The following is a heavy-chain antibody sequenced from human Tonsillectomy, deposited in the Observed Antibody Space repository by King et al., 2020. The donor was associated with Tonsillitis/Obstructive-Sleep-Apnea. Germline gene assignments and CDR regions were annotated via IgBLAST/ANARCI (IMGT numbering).Heavy chain of an antibody. D-gene: IGHD3-10*01. J-gene: IGHJ4*02. V-gene: IGHV3-7*04. CDR2: IKQDGSEE. Sequence: VQLVESGGGLVQPGGSLRLSCTASRFIFSNYWMSWVRQAPGKGLEWGANIKQDGSEEYYVDSVKGRFAISRDNAKKSLFLQMNSLRAEDTAVYYCARDNYYGSGSYYKAPNLNYFDYWGQGTLVTVSS. CDR1: RFIFSNYW. CDR3: ARDNYYGSGSYYKAPNLNYFDY.